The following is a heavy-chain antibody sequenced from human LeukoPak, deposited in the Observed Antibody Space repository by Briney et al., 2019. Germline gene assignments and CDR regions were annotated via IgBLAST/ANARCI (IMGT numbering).Heavy chain of an antibody. CDR1: GGSISSYY. J-gene: IGHJ5*02. CDR3: AREVRKAAAITFDP. CDR2: IYYSGST. D-gene: IGHD6-13*01. V-gene: IGHV4-59*01. Sequence: SETLSLTCTVSGGSISSYYWSWIRQPPGKGLEWIGYIYYSGSTNYNPSLKSRVTISVDTSKNQFSLKLSSVTAADTAVYYCAREVRKAAAITFDPWGQGTLVTVSS.